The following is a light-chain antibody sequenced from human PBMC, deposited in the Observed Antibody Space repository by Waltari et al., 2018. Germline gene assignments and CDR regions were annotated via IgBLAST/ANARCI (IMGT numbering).Light chain of an antibody. Sequence: DVVMTQSPLSLPITPGQPASISCRSSQSFVHSDGNTYLSWYQQKPGQPPRLLIYKVSNRDSGVPDRFSGRGAGTDFTLKISRVEAEDVGVYYCGQGTKVPFTFGPGTKLDIK. CDR3: GQGTKVPFT. V-gene: IGKV2-30*02. CDR1: QSFVHSDGNTY. CDR2: KVS. J-gene: IGKJ3*01.